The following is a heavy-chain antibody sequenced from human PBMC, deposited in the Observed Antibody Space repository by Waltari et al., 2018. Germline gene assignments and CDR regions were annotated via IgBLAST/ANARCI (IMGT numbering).Heavy chain of an antibody. CDR2: NCPGDFNT. D-gene: IGHD2-15*01. J-gene: IGHJ3*01. Sequence: EVQLVQSGAEVKRPGESLQISCKVSGYSFTYYWIAWVRQMPGKGLEWVGLNCPGDFNTRSSPSFQGQVSISVDKSINTAYLQWNSLKASDTAVYYCIRHPDLRYCSDDNCHTRLDVWGQGTMVTVSS. V-gene: IGHV5-51*01. CDR1: GYSFTYYW. CDR3: IRHPDLRYCSDDNCHTRLDV.